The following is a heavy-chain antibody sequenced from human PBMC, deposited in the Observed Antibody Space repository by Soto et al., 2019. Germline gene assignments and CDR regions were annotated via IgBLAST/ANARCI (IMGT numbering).Heavy chain of an antibody. CDR1: GGSISSYY. V-gene: IGHV4-59*01. J-gene: IGHJ5*02. CDR3: ASEGYGSGIDP. Sequence: SETLSLTCTVSGGSISSYYWSWIRQPPGKGLEWIGYIYYSGSTNYNPSLKSRVTISVDTSKNQFSLKLSSVTAADTAVYYCASEGYGSGIDPWGQGILVTVSS. CDR2: IYYSGST. D-gene: IGHD3-3*01.